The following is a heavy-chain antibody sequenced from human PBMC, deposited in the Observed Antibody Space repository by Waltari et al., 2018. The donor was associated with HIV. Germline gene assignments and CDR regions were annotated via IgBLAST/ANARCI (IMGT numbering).Heavy chain of an antibody. D-gene: IGHD2-15*01. Sequence: EVQLLESGGGLVQAGGSLILSCAASGFTFSNYPMTWVRPAPGQGLGYISATFGGGVVSEAADAVKRRFTFSRDNSKNTLYLQLNRLRAEDTAIYYCAKENGGNWDAFDSWGQGTMVTVSS. CDR2: TFGGGVVS. CDR1: GFTFSNYP. V-gene: IGHV3-23*01. J-gene: IGHJ3*02. CDR3: AKENGGNWDAFDS.